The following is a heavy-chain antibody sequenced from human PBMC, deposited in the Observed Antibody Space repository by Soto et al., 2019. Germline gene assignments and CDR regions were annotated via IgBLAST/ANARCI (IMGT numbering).Heavy chain of an antibody. J-gene: IGHJ2*01. Sequence: QMQLVQSGPEVKKPGTSVKVSCKASGFTFTSSAVQWVRQARGQRLEWIGWIVVGSGNTNYAQKFQERVTITRDMSTSTAYMELSSLRSEDTAVYYCAAEPYYYDSSGYYWGPPWYFDLWGRGTLVTVSS. CDR2: IVVGSGNT. D-gene: IGHD3-22*01. CDR3: AAEPYYYDSSGYYWGPPWYFDL. V-gene: IGHV1-58*01. CDR1: GFTFTSSA.